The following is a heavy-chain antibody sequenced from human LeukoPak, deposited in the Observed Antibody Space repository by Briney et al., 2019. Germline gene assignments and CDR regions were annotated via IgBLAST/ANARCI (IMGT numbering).Heavy chain of an antibody. D-gene: IGHD1-26*01. Sequence: EASVKVSCKASGNTFTSDYIHWARQAPGQGLEWMGVISPSGDRTTYAQKFQGRVTLVRDTSTSTVNMELSSLRSEDTATYYCARPGRVPLGILSGIHPSRGEKFSYHAMDVWGQGTTVTVSS. CDR1: GNTFTSDY. J-gene: IGHJ6*02. CDR2: ISPSGDRT. CDR3: ARPGRVPLGILSGIHPSRGEKFSYHAMDV. V-gene: IGHV1-46*01.